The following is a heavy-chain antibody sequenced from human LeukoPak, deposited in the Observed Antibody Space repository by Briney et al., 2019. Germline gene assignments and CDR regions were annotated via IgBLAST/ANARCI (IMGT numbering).Heavy chain of an antibody. Sequence: PGGSLRLSCAASGFTFSSYEMNWVRQAPGKGLEWVSYISSSGSTIYYADSVKGRFTISRENAKNSLYLQMNSLRAGDTAVYYCARVRKYSWYFDLWGRGTLVTVSS. CDR3: ARVRKYSWYFDL. CDR1: GFTFSSYE. D-gene: IGHD2/OR15-2a*01. J-gene: IGHJ2*01. V-gene: IGHV3-48*03. CDR2: ISSSGSTI.